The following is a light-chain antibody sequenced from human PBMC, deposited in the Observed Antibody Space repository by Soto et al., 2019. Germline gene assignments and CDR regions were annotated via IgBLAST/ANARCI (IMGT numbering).Light chain of an antibody. Sequence: DIQMTQSPSSLSASVGDRVTITCQASQDISKYLNWYQQKPGKAPTLLIYDASKLDTGVPSRFSGSVSGTDFTFSISSLQAEDIATYYCQQHDNLPLTFGGGTKVEIK. V-gene: IGKV1-33*01. J-gene: IGKJ4*01. CDR3: QQHDNLPLT. CDR2: DAS. CDR1: QDISKY.